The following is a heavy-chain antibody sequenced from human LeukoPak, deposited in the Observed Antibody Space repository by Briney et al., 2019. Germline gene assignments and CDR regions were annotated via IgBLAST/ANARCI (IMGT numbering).Heavy chain of an antibody. J-gene: IGHJ5*02. D-gene: IGHD5/OR15-5a*01. CDR3: ATGPPPPHTVVSGANWFDA. CDR1: GYSFTSYW. Sequence: KPGESLKISCKGSGYSFTSYWISWVRQMPGKGLEWMGRIDPSDSYTNYSPSFQGHVTISADKSISTAYLQWSSLKASDTAMFYCATGPPPPHTVVSGANWFDAWGQRTLVTVSS. CDR2: IDPSDSYT. V-gene: IGHV5-10-1*01.